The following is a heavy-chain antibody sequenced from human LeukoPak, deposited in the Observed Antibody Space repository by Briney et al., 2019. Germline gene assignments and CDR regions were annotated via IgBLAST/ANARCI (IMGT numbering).Heavy chain of an antibody. CDR3: ARVAERNWFDP. V-gene: IGHV4-59*01. J-gene: IGHJ5*02. CDR1: GGSISSYY. D-gene: IGHD1-14*01. CDR2: IYYSGST. Sequence: PSETLSLTCTVSGGSISSYYWSWIRQPPGKGLEWIGHIYYSGSTNYNPSLKSRVTTSVDTSKNQFSLKLSSVTAADTAVYYCARVAERNWFDPWGQGTLVTVSS.